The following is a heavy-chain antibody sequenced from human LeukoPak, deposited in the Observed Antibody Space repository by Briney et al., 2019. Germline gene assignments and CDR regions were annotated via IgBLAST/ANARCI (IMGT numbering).Heavy chain of an antibody. CDR2: ISGSGST. D-gene: IGHD2-8*01. V-gene: IGHV3-23*01. Sequence: PGGSLRLSCAASGFTFSNYAMNWVRQAPGKGLEWVSAISGSGSTFYTDSVKGRFTISRDNTKNTLYLQMDSLRAEDTAIYHCAKAICYYGCFYWGQGTQVTVSS. CDR1: GFTFSNYA. CDR3: AKAICYYGCFY. J-gene: IGHJ4*02.